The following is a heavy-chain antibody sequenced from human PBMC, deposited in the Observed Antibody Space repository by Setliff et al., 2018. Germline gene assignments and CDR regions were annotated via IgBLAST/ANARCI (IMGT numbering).Heavy chain of an antibody. J-gene: IGHJ3*02. CDR3: ARPDQRGYYLEGAFDI. D-gene: IGHD3-22*01. CDR2: IYPDDSDT. CDR1: ASTFSNYW. Sequence: LKISCKDSASTFSNYWIVWVRQMPGKGLEWMGMIYPDDSDTKYHPSFQGQVTISADKSISTAYLQWSSLKASDTAMYYCARPDQRGYYLEGAFDIWGQGTMVTVSS. V-gene: IGHV5-51*01.